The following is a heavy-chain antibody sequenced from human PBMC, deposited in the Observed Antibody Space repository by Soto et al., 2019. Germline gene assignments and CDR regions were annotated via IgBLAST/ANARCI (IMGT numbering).Heavy chain of an antibody. CDR3: ARGRGMAQGFYYYYYGMDV. D-gene: IGHD3-10*01. V-gene: IGHV1-69*01. Sequence: QVQLVQSGAEVKKPGSSVKVSCKASGGTFSSYAISWVRQAPGQGLEWMGGIIPIFGTANYAQKFQGRVTITADESTSTAYMELSSPRSEDTAVYYCARGRGMAQGFYYYYYGMDVWGQGTTVTVSS. CDR1: GGTFSSYA. CDR2: IIPIFGTA. J-gene: IGHJ6*02.